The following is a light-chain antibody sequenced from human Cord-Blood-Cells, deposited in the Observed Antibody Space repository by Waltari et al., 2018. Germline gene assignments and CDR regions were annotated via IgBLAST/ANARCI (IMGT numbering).Light chain of an antibody. J-gene: IGLJ1*01. CDR3: SSYTSSSTYV. Sequence: QSALTQPAFVSGSPGQSFTISCTGTSSDVGGYNYVSWYQQHPGKAPKLMLYEVSNRPSGVSNRCSGSKSGKTASLTISGRQAEDEADYDCSSYTSSSTYVFGTGTKVTVL. V-gene: IGLV2-14*01. CDR2: EVS. CDR1: SSDVGGYNY.